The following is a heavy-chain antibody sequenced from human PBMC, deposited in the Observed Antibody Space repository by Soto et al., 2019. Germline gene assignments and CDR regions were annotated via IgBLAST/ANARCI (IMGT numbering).Heavy chain of an antibody. CDR3: ARSSIRDYYFDY. D-gene: IGHD6-6*01. CDR1: GGSISSSSYY. CDR2: IYYSGNT. Sequence: QLQLQESGPGLVKPSETLSLICIVSGGSISSSSYYWGWIRQPPGKGLEWIGSIYYSGNTYYNPSLESRVTISVDTSKNKFSLKLSSVTAADTAVYYCARSSIRDYYFDYWGQGTLVTVSS. J-gene: IGHJ4*02. V-gene: IGHV4-39*01.